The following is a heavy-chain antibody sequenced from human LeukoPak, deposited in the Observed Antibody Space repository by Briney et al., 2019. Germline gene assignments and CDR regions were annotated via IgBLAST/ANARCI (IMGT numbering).Heavy chain of an antibody. CDR1: GFTFPTYW. J-gene: IGHJ4*02. CDR3: ARSRYYYDSSGYYLDY. CDR2: IKQDGTEK. V-gene: IGHV3-7*01. Sequence: GGSLRLSCEASGFTFPTYWMGWVRKAPGKGLEWVANIKQDGTEKYYVDSVKGRFTISRDNAKNSLYLQMNSLRAEDTAVYYCARSRYYYDSSGYYLDYWGQGTLVTVSS. D-gene: IGHD3-22*01.